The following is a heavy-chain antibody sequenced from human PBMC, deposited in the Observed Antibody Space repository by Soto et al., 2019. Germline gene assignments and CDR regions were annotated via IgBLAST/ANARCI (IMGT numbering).Heavy chain of an antibody. V-gene: IGHV3-13*01. J-gene: IGHJ6*02. CDR2: IGIAGDT. CDR1: GFTFSSYD. CDR3: ARGFYYGMDV. Sequence: EVQLVESGGGLVQPGGSLRLSCAASGFTFSSYDMPWVRQATGKGLEWVSAIGIAGDTYYSASVKGRFTISRENAKNSLYLQLNSLRAGATAVYHCARGFYYGMDVWGQGTTVTVSS.